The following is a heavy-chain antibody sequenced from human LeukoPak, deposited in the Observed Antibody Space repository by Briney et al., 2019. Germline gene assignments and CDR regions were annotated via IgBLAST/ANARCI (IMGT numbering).Heavy chain of an antibody. CDR1: GGSINRGAFY. D-gene: IGHD3-22*01. V-gene: IGHV4-61*02. CDR2: IYPSGTT. CDR3: AREGTFYYDSSGPYYFDS. Sequence: SQTLSLTRAVSGGSINRGAFYWSWIRQPAGKGLEWIGRIYPSGTTNYNPSLKSRVTISLDTSKNQFSLKLSSVTAADTAVYYCAREGTFYYDSSGPYYFDSWGQGTLVTVSS. J-gene: IGHJ4*02.